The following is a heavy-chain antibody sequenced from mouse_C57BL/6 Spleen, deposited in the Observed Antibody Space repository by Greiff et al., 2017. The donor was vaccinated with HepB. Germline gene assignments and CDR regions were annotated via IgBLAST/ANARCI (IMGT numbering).Heavy chain of an antibody. Sequence: VKLVESGPELVKPGASVKISCKASGYAFSSSWMNWVKQRPGQGLEWIGRIYPGDGDTNYTGKFKGKATLTADTSSSTAYMQLSSLTSEDSAVYVCARGVTTVGARYFDVWGTGTTVTVSS. CDR1: GYAFSSSW. CDR3: ARGVTTVGARYFDV. D-gene: IGHD1-1*01. J-gene: IGHJ1*03. CDR2: IYPGDGDT. V-gene: IGHV1-82*01.